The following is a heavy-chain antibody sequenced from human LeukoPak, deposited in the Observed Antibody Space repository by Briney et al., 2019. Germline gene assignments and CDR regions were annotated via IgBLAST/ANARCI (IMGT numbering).Heavy chain of an antibody. D-gene: IGHD5-18*01. J-gene: IGHJ4*02. Sequence: SETLSLTCAVSGGSISSGGYSWSWIRQPPGKGLEWIGYIYYSGSTYYNPSLKSRVTISVDTSKNQFSPKLNSVTAADTAVYYCARFRPYGYGGYFEYWGQGTLVTVSS. V-gene: IGHV4-30-4*07. CDR3: ARFRPYGYGGYFEY. CDR1: GGSISSGGYS. CDR2: IYYSGST.